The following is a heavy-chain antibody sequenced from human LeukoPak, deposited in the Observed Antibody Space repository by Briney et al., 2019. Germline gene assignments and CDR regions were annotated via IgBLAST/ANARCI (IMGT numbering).Heavy chain of an antibody. CDR2: ISCSGSTI. Sequence: SGGSLRLSCAASGFTFSSYEMNWVRQAPGKGLEWVSYISCSGSTIYYADSVKGRFTISRDNAKNSLYLQMNSLRAEDTAVYYCAREVVTMVRGVTYYYYYGMDVWGQGTTVTVSS. V-gene: IGHV3-48*03. D-gene: IGHD3-10*01. J-gene: IGHJ6*02. CDR3: AREVVTMVRGVTYYYYYGMDV. CDR1: GFTFSSYE.